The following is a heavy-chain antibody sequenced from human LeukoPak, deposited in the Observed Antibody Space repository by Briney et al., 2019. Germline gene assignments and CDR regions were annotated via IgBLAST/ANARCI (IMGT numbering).Heavy chain of an antibody. D-gene: IGHD2-2*01. CDR2: VTGSSRYT. J-gene: IGHJ4*02. Sequence: PGGSLRLSCAASGFNFSNYAMTWVRQAPGKALEWVLVVTGSSRYTYYADSVKVRFTISRDNSKNILYLEMNSLRVEDTAIYYCAKDRSSSTSCSNYWGRGTLVTVSS. CDR1: GFNFSNYA. V-gene: IGHV3-23*01. CDR3: AKDRSSSTSCSNY.